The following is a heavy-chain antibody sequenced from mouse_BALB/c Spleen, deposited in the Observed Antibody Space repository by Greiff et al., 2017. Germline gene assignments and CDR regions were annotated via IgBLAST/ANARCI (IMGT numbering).Heavy chain of an antibody. CDR3: ARGARDAMDY. CDR1: GYTFTSSD. CDR2: LFPGDGST. V-gene: IGHV1-85*01. Sequence: VQLQQSGAELVKPGASVKLSCKASGYTFTSSDINWVRQRPEQGLEWIGWLFPGDGSTKYNEKFKGKATLTTDKSSSTAYMQLSRLTSEDSAVYFCARGARDAMDYWGQGTSVTVSS. J-gene: IGHJ4*01.